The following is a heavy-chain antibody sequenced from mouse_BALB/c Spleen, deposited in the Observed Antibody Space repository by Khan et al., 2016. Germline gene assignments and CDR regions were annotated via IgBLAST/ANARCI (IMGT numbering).Heavy chain of an antibody. CDR2: ILPGNANS. J-gene: IGHJ4*01. CDR1: GYTFSNYW. Sequence: QVQLQQSGAELMKPGASVKISCKATGYTFSNYWIEWVKQRPGHGLEWIGDILPGNANSNYNENLKGKATLTADTSSNTASMQLSSLTSEDSAVYYGARAWYSMDYLGQGTSATVVS. CDR3: ARAWYSMDY. V-gene: IGHV1-9*01.